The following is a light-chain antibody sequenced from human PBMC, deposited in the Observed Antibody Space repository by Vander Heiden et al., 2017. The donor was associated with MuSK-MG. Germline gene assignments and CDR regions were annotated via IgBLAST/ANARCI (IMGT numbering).Light chain of an antibody. J-gene: IGKJ1*01. Sequence: DIQLTQSPSSLSASVGDRVTITCRASQNMSNYLNWYQQKPGKAPRLLIYGAFRLQNGVPSRFSGSGSGTDFTLTINRLQREDFATYYCQQTDSTPWTFGHGTKVEIK. V-gene: IGKV1-39*01. CDR1: QNMSNY. CDR2: GAF. CDR3: QQTDSTPWT.